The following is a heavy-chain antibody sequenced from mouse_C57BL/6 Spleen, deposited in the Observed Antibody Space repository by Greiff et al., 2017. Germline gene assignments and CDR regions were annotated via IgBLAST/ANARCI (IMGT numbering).Heavy chain of an antibody. CDR1: GFTFSSYA. CDR2: ISDGGSYT. CDR3: ARDDDYGSSYGGFAY. J-gene: IGHJ3*01. D-gene: IGHD1-1*01. V-gene: IGHV5-4*01. Sequence: EVMLVESGGGLVKPGGSLKLSCAASGFTFSSYAMSWVRQTPEKRLEWVATISDGGSYTYYPDNVKGRFTISRDNAKNNLYLQMSHLKSEDTAMYYCARDDDYGSSYGGFAYWGQGTLVTVSA.